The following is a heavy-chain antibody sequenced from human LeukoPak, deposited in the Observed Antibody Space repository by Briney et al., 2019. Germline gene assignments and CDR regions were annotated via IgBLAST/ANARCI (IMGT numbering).Heavy chain of an antibody. CDR2: LIGSSGST. D-gene: IGHD2/OR15-2a*01. Sequence: GGSLRLSCAASGFTSTDYAMNWVRQAPGKGLEWVSVLIGSSGSTDYADSVKGRFTISRDNSKNTLFLQMNSLRAEDTAVYYCTGGSDKVLSGEYCYYMDVWGKGTTVTVSS. J-gene: IGHJ6*03. V-gene: IGHV3-23*01. CDR3: TGGSDKVLSGEYCYYMDV. CDR1: GFTSTDYA.